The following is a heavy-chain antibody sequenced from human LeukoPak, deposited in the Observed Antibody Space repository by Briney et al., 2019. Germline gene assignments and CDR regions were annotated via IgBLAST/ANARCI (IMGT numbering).Heavy chain of an antibody. D-gene: IGHD5-12*01. CDR2: IRSKTYGGTT. CDR3: SRQIRATTDYFDY. J-gene: IGHJ4*02. Sequence: QPGRSLRISCTASGXTFGDYAMNWVRQAPGKGQEWVGFIRSKTYGGTTAYAASVRGRFTISRDDSKNIAYLQMNSLKTEDTGVYYCSRQIRATTDYFDYWGQGTLVTVSS. CDR1: GXTFGDYA. V-gene: IGHV3-49*04.